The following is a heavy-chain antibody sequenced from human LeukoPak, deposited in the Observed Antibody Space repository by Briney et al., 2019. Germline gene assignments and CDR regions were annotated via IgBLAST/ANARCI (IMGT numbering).Heavy chain of an antibody. CDR2: IYYSGST. CDR3: ARALRARITGTTASVYGMDV. Sequence: SETLPLTCPCSGCFISRYYWSWIRQPPCKGLDWIGYIYYSGSTNYNPSLKSRVTISVDTSKNQFSLKLSSVTAADTAVYYCARALRARITGTTASVYGMDVWGQGTTVTVSS. J-gene: IGHJ6*02. D-gene: IGHD1-20*01. CDR1: GCFISRYY. V-gene: IGHV4-59*01.